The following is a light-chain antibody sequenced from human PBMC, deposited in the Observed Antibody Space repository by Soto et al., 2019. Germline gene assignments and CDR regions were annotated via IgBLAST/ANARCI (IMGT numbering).Light chain of an antibody. Sequence: DIQMTQSPSSRSASVRDRVTITCRASHGVRNYLNWYQQKPGEAPKLLIYAASSLQSGIPSRFSGGGSETDFTLTISSLQSEDFATYYCQQSYSTPWTFGQGTKVDIK. V-gene: IGKV1-39*01. CDR2: AAS. J-gene: IGKJ1*01. CDR1: HGVRNY. CDR3: QQSYSTPWT.